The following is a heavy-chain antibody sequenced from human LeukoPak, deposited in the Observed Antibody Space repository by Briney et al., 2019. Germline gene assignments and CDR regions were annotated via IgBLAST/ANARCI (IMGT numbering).Heavy chain of an antibody. CDR3: ARVGYCSSTSCYIFDY. CDR1: GGTFSSYA. D-gene: IGHD2-2*02. J-gene: IGHJ4*02. Sequence: VKVSCKASGGTFSSYAISWVRQAPGQGLEWMGGIIPIFGTANYAQKFQGRVTITADESTSTAYMELSSLRSEDTAVYYCARVGYCSSTSCYIFDYWGQGTLVTVSS. V-gene: IGHV1-69*13. CDR2: IIPIFGTA.